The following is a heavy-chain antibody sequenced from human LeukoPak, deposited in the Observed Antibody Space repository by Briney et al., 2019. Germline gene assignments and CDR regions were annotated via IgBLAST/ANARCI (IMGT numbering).Heavy chain of an antibody. CDR3: AREGGLSVTIFGAGGFDY. CDR1: GGTFSSYA. J-gene: IGHJ4*02. V-gene: IGHV1-69*04. D-gene: IGHD3-3*01. Sequence: SVKVSCKASGGTFSSYAISWVRQAPGQGLEWMGRIIPILGIANYAQKFQGRVTITADKSKSTVYMELSSLRSEDTAVYYCAREGGLSVTIFGAGGFDYWGQGTLVTVSS. CDR2: IIPILGIA.